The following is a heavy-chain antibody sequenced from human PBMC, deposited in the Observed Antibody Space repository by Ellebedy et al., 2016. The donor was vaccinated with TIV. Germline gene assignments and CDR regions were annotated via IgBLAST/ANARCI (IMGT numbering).Heavy chain of an antibody. J-gene: IGHJ5*02. CDR3: ARDPALPRGRFDT. CDR1: GGVISRYY. V-gene: IGHV4-4*09. CDR2: IYNGDNT. Sequence: MPSETLSLTCTVSGGVISRYYWTWIRQSPGKALEWIGYIYNGDNTKYNPSLHSRVTISQDTSKNQFSLNLSPVTAADTAVYYCARDPALPRGRFDTWGQGTLVTVSS.